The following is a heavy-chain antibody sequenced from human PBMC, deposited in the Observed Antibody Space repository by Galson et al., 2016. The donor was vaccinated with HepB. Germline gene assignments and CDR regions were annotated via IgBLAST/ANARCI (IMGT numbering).Heavy chain of an antibody. CDR1: GFAFSSHW. Sequence: SLRLSCAASGFAFSSHWMHWVRQDLGKGLVWVSRINSDGTISNYADSVKGRFTISRDNAKNTLYLQMNSLRAEDTAVYFCVRDHSVVTTTAYNWFDPGGRGTLVTVSS. CDR2: INSDGTIS. D-gene: IGHD4-23*01. CDR3: VRDHSVVTTTAYNWFDP. V-gene: IGHV3-74*01. J-gene: IGHJ5*02.